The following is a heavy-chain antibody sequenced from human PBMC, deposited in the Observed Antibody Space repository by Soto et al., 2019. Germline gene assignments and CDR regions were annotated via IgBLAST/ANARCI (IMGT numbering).Heavy chain of an antibody. V-gene: IGHV3-30*18. CDR3: AKGGGSVRAQWGYYFDY. D-gene: IGHD1-26*01. CDR1: GFTFSSYG. J-gene: IGHJ4*02. CDR2: ISYDGSNK. Sequence: GGSLRLSCAASGFTFSSYGMHWVRQAPGKGLEWVAVISYDGSNKYYADSVKGRFTISRDNSKNTLYLQMNSLRAEDTAVYYCAKGGGSVRAQWGYYFDYWGQGTLVTVSS.